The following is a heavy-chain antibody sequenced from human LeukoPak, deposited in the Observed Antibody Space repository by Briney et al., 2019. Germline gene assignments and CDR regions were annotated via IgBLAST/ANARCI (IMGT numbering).Heavy chain of an antibody. Sequence: SETLSLTCAVSGASISSGGYSWSWIRQPPGKGLEWIGCISYSGNTYYNPSLKSRVTISVDTSKNQFSLKLSSVTAADTAVYYCARGERYDFHFDYWGQGTLATVSS. CDR3: ARGERYDFHFDY. CDR1: GASISSGGYS. D-gene: IGHD3-3*01. J-gene: IGHJ4*02. CDR2: ISYSGNT. V-gene: IGHV4-30-4*07.